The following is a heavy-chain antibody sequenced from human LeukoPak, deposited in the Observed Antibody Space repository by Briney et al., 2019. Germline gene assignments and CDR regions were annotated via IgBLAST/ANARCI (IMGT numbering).Heavy chain of an antibody. D-gene: IGHD3-22*01. CDR1: EFSVGSNY. CDR3: AKSYYDSSGYRGDLGY. J-gene: IGHJ4*02. CDR2: ISSSGSTI. Sequence: PGGSLRLSCAASEFSVGSNYMTWVRQAPGKGLEWVSYISSSGSTIYYADSVKGRFTISRDNSKNTLYLQMNSLRAEDTAVYYCAKSYYDSSGYRGDLGYWGQGTLVTVSS. V-gene: IGHV3-48*01.